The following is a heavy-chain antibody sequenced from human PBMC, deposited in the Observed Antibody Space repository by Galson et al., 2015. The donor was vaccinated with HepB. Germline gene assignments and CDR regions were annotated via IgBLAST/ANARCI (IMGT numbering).Heavy chain of an antibody. CDR2: ISSSSSYI. CDR3: ARLWFGELILDY. Sequence: SLRLSCAASGFTFSSYSMNWVRQAPGKGLEWVSSISSSSSYIYYADSVKGRFTISRDNAKNSLYLRMNSLRAEDTAVYCCARLWFGELILDYWGQGTLVTVSS. CDR1: GFTFSSYS. J-gene: IGHJ4*02. D-gene: IGHD3-10*01. V-gene: IGHV3-21*01.